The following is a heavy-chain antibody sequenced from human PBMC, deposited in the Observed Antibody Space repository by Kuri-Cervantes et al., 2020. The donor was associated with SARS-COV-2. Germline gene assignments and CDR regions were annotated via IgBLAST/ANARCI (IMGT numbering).Heavy chain of an antibody. J-gene: IGHJ6*03. V-gene: IGHV4-59*01. CDR2: IYYSGST. D-gene: IGHD6-13*01. Sequence: GSLRLSCTVSGGSISSYYWSWIRQPPGKGLEWIGYIYYSGSTNYNPSLKSRVTISVDTSKNQFSLKLSSVTAADTAVHYCARAQYSSSWSEGYYYYMDVWGKGTTVTVSS. CDR3: ARAQYSSSWSEGYYYYMDV. CDR1: GGSISSYY.